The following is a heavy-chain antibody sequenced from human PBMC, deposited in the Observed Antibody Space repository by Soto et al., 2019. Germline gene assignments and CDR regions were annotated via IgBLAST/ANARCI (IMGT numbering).Heavy chain of an antibody. D-gene: IGHD2-21*01. V-gene: IGHV1-69*13. CDR2: IIPIFGTA. CDR1: GGTFSSYA. J-gene: IGHJ5*02. CDR3: ARDGAGIYCGGECHQRGNWFDP. Sequence: SVKVTCKASGGTFSSYAISWVRQAPGQGLEWMGGIIPIFGTANYAQKFQGRVTITADESTSTAYMELSSMRSEDTAVYYCARDGAGIYCGGECHQRGNWFDPWGQGTLVPVYS.